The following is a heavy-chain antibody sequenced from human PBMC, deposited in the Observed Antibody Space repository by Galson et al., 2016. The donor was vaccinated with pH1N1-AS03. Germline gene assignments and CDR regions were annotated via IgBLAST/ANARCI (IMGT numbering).Heavy chain of an antibody. CDR3: ARDQGSVRTTRAFDI. D-gene: IGHD1-26*01. Sequence: SVKVSCKASGYTFSSYGISWVRQAPGQRLEWMGWITAYNGNSNYAQKLQGRLTMTTDTSTSTAYMELRSLRSDDTAVYYCARDQGSVRTTRAFDIWGQGTMVTVSS. CDR2: ITAYNGNS. V-gene: IGHV1-18*04. J-gene: IGHJ3*02. CDR1: GYTFSSYG.